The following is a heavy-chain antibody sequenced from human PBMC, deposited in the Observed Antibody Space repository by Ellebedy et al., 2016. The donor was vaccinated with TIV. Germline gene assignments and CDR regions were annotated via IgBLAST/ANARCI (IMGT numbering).Heavy chain of an antibody. V-gene: IGHV4-34*01. CDR3: ARATDYYDSSGYYYDY. CDR1: GGSFSGYY. J-gene: IGHJ4*02. D-gene: IGHD3-22*01. Sequence: SETLSLXXAVYGGSFSGYYWSWIRQPPGKGLEWIGEINHSGSTNYNPSLKNRVTISVDTSKNQFSLKLSSVTAADTAVYYCARATDYYDSSGYYYDYWGQGTLVTVSS. CDR2: INHSGST.